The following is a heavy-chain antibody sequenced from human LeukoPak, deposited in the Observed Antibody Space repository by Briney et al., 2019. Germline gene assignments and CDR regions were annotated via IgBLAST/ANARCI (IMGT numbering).Heavy chain of an antibody. V-gene: IGHV1-24*01. Sequence: SSVKVSCKVSGYTLNELSLHWVRQAPGKGLEWMGGFYPEDGETIYAQKCQGRVTMTEDTSTDTAYMELSSLRSEDTAVYYCATEDWSNLRKTRAYSYYFDYWGQGTLVTVSS. D-gene: IGHD1-1*01. CDR1: GYTLNELS. CDR3: ATEDWSNLRKTRAYSYYFDY. J-gene: IGHJ4*02. CDR2: FYPEDGET.